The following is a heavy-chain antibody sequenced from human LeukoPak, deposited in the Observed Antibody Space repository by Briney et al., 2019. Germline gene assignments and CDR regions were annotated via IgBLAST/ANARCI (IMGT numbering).Heavy chain of an antibody. D-gene: IGHD3-22*01. J-gene: IGHJ4*02. CDR1: GYSISSAYS. V-gene: IGHV4-38-2*02. Sequence: KASETLSLTCTVFGYSISSAYSWGWIRQPPGKGLEWIGSIYHNGNAYYNSSLKSRVTISVDTSENQFSLKLSSVTAADTAVYYCASYKTYYDSSGNPFDDWGQGTLVTVSS. CDR2: IYHNGNA. CDR3: ASYKTYYDSSGNPFDD.